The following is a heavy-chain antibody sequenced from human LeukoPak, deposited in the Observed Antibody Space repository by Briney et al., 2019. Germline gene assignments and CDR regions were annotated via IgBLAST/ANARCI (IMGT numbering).Heavy chain of an antibody. D-gene: IGHD4-17*01. Sequence: RSGGSLRLSCAASGFTFSSYAMSWVRQAPGKGLEWVSAISGSGYNTNYADSVKGRFTIPRDNSRNTLYLQMNYLRAEDTAVYYCAKDHSLTLTTVSHYFDYWGQGTLVTVSS. J-gene: IGHJ4*02. V-gene: IGHV3-23*01. CDR1: GFTFSSYA. CDR2: ISGSGYNT. CDR3: AKDHSLTLTTVSHYFDY.